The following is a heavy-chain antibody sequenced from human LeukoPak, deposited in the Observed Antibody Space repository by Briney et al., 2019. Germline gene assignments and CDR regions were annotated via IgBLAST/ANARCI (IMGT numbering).Heavy chain of an antibody. Sequence: SETLSLTCTVSGGSISNYYWSWIRQPPGKGLEWIGYIYYSGNINYNPSLKSRVTISVDTSKNQVSLKLSSVTAADTAVYYCAGSSGSGPAYYYGLDVWGQGTTVTVFS. CDR2: IYYSGNI. V-gene: IGHV4-59*01. J-gene: IGHJ6*02. CDR3: AGSSGSGPAYYYGLDV. CDR1: GGSISNYY. D-gene: IGHD6-19*01.